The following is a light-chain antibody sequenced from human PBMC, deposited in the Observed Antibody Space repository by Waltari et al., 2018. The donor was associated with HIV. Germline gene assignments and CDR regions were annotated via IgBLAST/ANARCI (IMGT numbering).Light chain of an antibody. CDR1: QRVLYSSNNKNY. V-gene: IGKV4-1*01. J-gene: IGKJ2*01. CDR3: QQYYNTPYT. CDR2: WAS. Sequence: DIVMTQSPDSLAVSLGERATINCKSSQRVLYSSNNKNYLSWYQQKPGQSPKLLFYWASTRESGVPDRFYGSGSGTDFTLTISSLQAEDEAVYYCQQYYNTPYTFGQGTRLEIK.